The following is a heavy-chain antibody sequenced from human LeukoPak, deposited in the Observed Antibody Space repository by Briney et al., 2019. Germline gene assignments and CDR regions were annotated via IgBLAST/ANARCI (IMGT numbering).Heavy chain of an antibody. CDR2: ISSSSSYI. V-gene: IGHV3-21*01. D-gene: IGHD6-19*01. Sequence: GGSLRLSCAASGFTFTSYGMTWVRQAPGKGLEWVSSISSSSSYIYYSDSVKGRLTISRDNAKNSLYLQMNSLKADDTAVHYCTRGAGTGWRFDSWGQGTLVTVSS. CDR3: TRGAGTGWRFDS. J-gene: IGHJ4*02. CDR1: GFTFTSYG.